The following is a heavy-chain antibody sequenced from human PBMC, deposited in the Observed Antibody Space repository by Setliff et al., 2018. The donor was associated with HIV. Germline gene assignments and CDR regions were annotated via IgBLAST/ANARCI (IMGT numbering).Heavy chain of an antibody. J-gene: IGHJ5*02. CDR2: IKEDGSEK. CDR3: ANLWEMGA. V-gene: IGHV3-7*01. Sequence: LRLSCAASGFTFSSYWMSWVRQAPGKGLEWVANIKEDGSEKYYVDSVKGRFTISRDNAQNSLYLEMRSLRVEDTAVYLCANLWEMGAWGQGTLVTVSS. D-gene: IGHD1-26*01. CDR1: GFTFSSYW.